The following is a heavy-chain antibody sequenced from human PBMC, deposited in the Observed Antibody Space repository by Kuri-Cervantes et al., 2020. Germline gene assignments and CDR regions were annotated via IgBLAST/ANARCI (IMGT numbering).Heavy chain of an antibody. CDR2: IYYSGST. CDR1: GGSISSYY. Sequence: ESLKISCTVSGGSISSYYWSWIRQPPGKGLEWIGYIYYSGSTNYNPSLKSRVTISVDTSKNQFSLKLSSVTAADTAVYYCARGSSRAVRVDYWGQGTLVTVSS. J-gene: IGHJ4*02. D-gene: IGHD6-6*01. CDR3: ARGSSRAVRVDY. V-gene: IGHV4-59*01.